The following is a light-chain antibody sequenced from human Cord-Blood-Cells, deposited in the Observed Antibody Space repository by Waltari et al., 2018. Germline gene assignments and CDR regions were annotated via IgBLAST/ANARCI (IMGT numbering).Light chain of an antibody. Sequence: DIVMTQSPDSLAVSLGERATINCKSSQSVLYSSNNKNYLAWYQQKPGQPPKLLIYWASTRESGVPDLFSGSGSGTDFNLTISSLQAEDVAVYYCHQYYSTPPTFGQGTKVEIK. CDR1: QSVLYSSNNKNY. CDR2: WAS. V-gene: IGKV4-1*01. CDR3: HQYYSTPPT. J-gene: IGKJ1*01.